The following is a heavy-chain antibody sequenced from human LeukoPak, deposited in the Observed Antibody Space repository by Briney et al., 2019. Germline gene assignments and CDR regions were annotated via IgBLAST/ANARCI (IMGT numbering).Heavy chain of an antibody. CDR2: IYSGGST. V-gene: IGHV3-66*02. CDR1: GFTVSSNY. Sequence: PGGSLRLSCAASGFTVSSNYMSWVRQAPGKGLEWVSVIYSGGSTYYADSVKGRFTISRDNSKNTLYLQMNSVRAEDTAVYYCARTRYYYYMDVWGKGTTVTVSS. J-gene: IGHJ6*03. CDR3: ARTRYYYYMDV.